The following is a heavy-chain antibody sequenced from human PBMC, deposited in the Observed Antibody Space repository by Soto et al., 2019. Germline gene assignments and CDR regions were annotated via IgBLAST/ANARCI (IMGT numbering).Heavy chain of an antibody. J-gene: IGHJ2*01. Sequence: QVQLQESGPGLVKPSETLSLTCTVSGGSISGGVYYWSWIRQPPGKGLEWIGYIYDTGSTYYNPSRKRRVTLSVDTSKTVFTLRLSSVTAADTAVYYCAGEVIPLTTDWYFDLWGRGTLVTVSS. CDR1: GGSISGGVYY. V-gene: IGHV4-30-4*01. CDR3: AGEVIPLTTDWYFDL. D-gene: IGHD4-17*01. CDR2: IYDTGST.